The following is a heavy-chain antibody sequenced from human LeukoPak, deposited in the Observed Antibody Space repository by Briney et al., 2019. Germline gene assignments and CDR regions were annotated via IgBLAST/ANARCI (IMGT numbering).Heavy chain of an antibody. CDR3: ARESNSGYYLSY. CDR2: IYSGGRT. J-gene: IGHJ4*02. D-gene: IGHD3-22*01. V-gene: IGHV3-66*01. CDR1: GFTVSSNY. Sequence: GGSLRLSCAASGFTVSSNYMSWVRQAPGKGLEWVSVIYSGGRTYYADSVKGRFTISRDNSKNTLYLQMNSLRAEDTAVYYCARESNSGYYLSYWGEGTLVTVSS.